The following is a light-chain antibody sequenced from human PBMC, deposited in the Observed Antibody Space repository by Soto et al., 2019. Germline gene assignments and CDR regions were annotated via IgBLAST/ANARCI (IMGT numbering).Light chain of an antibody. V-gene: IGKV1-5*01. CDR2: GAS. CDR1: QSIRNY. CDR3: QHHNSYSQT. J-gene: IGKJ1*01. Sequence: DIQMTQSPPTLSASVGDRVTITCRVSQSIRNYLAWYQQMPGKAPKLLIYGASSLQSGVPSRFSDSGSGTEFTLTISSLQPDDFATYFCQHHNSYSQTFGKGTKVEIK.